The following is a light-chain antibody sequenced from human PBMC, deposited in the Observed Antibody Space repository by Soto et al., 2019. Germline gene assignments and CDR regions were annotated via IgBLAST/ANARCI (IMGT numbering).Light chain of an antibody. Sequence: QTVVTQEPSLSVSPGRTVTLTCGLSSFSVSTSYYPSWYQQTPGQAPRTLIYSTNTRSSGVPDRFSGSILGNKAALTITGAQADDESDYYCVLYMGSGIWVFGGGTKLTVL. V-gene: IGLV8-61*01. CDR2: STN. CDR1: SFSVSTSYY. CDR3: VLYMGSGIWV. J-gene: IGLJ3*02.